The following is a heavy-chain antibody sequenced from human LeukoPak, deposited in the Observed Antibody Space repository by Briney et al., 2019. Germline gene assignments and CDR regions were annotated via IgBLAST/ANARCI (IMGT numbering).Heavy chain of an antibody. CDR3: ARELWGLGIAARTFDP. D-gene: IGHD6-6*01. V-gene: IGHV1-46*01. CDR1: GYTFTSYY. Sequence: GASVKVSCKASGYTFTSYYMHWVRQAPGQGLEWMGIINPSGGSTSYAQKFQGRVTMTRDTSTSTVYMELRSLRSDDTAVYYCARELWGLGIAARTFDPWGQGTLVTVSS. J-gene: IGHJ5*02. CDR2: INPSGGST.